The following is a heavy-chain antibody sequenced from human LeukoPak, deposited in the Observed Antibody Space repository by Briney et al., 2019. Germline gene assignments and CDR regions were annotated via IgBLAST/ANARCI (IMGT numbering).Heavy chain of an antibody. Sequence: SGPTLVNPSETLSLTCTVSGGSISSYFWSWVRQPAGRGLEWIGRIYASGSTNYNPSLKSRVTMSVDTSKNQFSLKLSSVTAADTAVYYCARGLAYSSSWYYFDYWGQGTLVTVSS. D-gene: IGHD6-13*01. V-gene: IGHV4-4*07. CDR1: GGSISSYF. J-gene: IGHJ4*02. CDR3: ARGLAYSSSWYYFDY. CDR2: IYASGST.